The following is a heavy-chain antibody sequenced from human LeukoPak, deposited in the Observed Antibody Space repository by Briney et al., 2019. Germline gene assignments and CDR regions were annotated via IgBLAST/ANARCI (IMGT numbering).Heavy chain of an antibody. J-gene: IGHJ6*02. CDR2: ISGSGGST. V-gene: IGHV3-23*01. CDR1: GFTFSSYD. D-gene: IGHD3-22*01. Sequence: GGSLRLSCAASGFTFSSYDMIWVRQAPGKGLEWVSSISGSGGSTYYADSVKGRFTISRDNAKNSLYLQMNSLRAEDTAVYYCARDRAYYDSSGYYPLYYYYGMDVWGQGTTVTVSS. CDR3: ARDRAYYDSSGYYPLYYYYGMDV.